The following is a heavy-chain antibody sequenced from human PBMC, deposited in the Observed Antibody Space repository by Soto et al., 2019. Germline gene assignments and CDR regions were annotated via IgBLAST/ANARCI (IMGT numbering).Heavy chain of an antibody. D-gene: IGHD2-8*02. CDR1: GYSFTGYY. J-gene: IGHJ4*02. CDR2: INPDSGAT. Sequence: HEHLVQSGAEVKRPGASLKVSCKASGYSFTGYYIHRVRQAPGQGLEWMGWINPDSGATNYAQNFQGSVTLTSDTSISTASMDLTSLTSDDTAVYYCARGDYGTGGYPFPYFDYWGQGTLVIVSS. CDR3: ARGDYGTGGYPFPYFDY. V-gene: IGHV1-2*02.